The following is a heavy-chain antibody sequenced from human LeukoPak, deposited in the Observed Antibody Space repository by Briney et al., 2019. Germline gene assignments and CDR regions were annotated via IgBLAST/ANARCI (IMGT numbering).Heavy chain of an antibody. CDR3: ARGYSSSWSYYFDY. CDR2: IYYSGST. V-gene: IGHV4-31*03. Sequence: PSETLSLTCTVSGGSISSSSYYWGWIRQHPGKGLEWIGYIYYSGSTYYNPSLKSRVTISVDTSKNQFSLKLSSVTAADTAVYYCARGYSSSWSYYFDYWGQGTLVTVSS. J-gene: IGHJ4*02. CDR1: GGSISSSSYY. D-gene: IGHD6-13*01.